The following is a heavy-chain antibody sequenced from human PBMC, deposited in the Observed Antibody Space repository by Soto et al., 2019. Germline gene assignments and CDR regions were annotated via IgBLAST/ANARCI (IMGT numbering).Heavy chain of an antibody. CDR1: GFIVSSNY. J-gene: IGHJ4*02. V-gene: IGHV3-66*01. CDR2: IYSGGST. CDR3: ATAKLLLPWLFDY. D-gene: IGHD2-15*01. Sequence: EVQLVESGGGLVQPGGSLRRSCAASGFIVSSNYMSWVRQAPGKGLAWVSVIYSGGSTFYADSVKGRFIISRDDSKNPMFLQMNSLRAEDTAVYYCATAKLLLPWLFDYWGQGTLVTVSS.